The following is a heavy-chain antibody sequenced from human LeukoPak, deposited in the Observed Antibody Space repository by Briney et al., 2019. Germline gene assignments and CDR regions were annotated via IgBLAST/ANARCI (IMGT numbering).Heavy chain of an antibody. CDR3: ARRMVRGMRYYYYYMDV. Sequence: SETLSLTCAVYGGSFSGYYWSWIRQPPGKGLEWIGEINHSGSTNYNPSLTSRVTISVDTSKNQFSLKLSSVTAADTAVYYCARRMVRGMRYYYYYMDVWGKGTTVTISS. J-gene: IGHJ6*03. CDR2: INHSGST. V-gene: IGHV4-34*01. CDR1: GGSFSGYY. D-gene: IGHD3-10*01.